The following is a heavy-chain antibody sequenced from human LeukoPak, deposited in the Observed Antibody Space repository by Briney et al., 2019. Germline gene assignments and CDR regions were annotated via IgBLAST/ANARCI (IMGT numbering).Heavy chain of an antibody. D-gene: IGHD6-19*01. Sequence: GGSLRLSCAASGFTVSSNYMSWVRQAPGKGLEWVSVIYSGGSTYYADSVKGRFTISRDSSKNTLYLQMNSLRAEDTAVYYCATTAVAGTSDYWGQGTLVTVSS. CDR2: IYSGGST. CDR3: ATTAVAGTSDY. V-gene: IGHV3-53*01. CDR1: GFTVSSNY. J-gene: IGHJ4*02.